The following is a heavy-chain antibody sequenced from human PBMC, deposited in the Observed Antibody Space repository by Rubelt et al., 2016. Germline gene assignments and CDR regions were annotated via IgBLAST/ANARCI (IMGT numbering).Heavy chain of an antibody. V-gene: IGHV4-38-2*02. Sequence: QVQLQESGPGLVKPSETLSLTCTVSGYSISSGYYWGWIRQPPGKGLEWIGSIYHSGSTYYNPSLKSRVTISVDTSKNQFSLKLSSGPAADTALYYCSRDRYTMVRGCIIPYWFDPWGQGTLVTVSS. J-gene: IGHJ5*02. CDR3: SRDRYTMVRGCIIPYWFDP. D-gene: IGHD3-10*01. CDR1: GYSISSGYY. CDR2: IYHSGST.